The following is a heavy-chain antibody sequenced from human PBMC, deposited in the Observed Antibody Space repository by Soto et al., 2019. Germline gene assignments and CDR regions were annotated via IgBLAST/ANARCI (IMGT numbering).Heavy chain of an antibody. Sequence: ASVQVSCKASTFTFTSSAVQWVRQARGQRLEWIGWIVVGSGNTKYAQNFQERVTITRDMSSGTAYLELSSLRSEDTAVYYCATHREGATYYSDYGG. D-gene: IGHD1-26*01. J-gene: IGHJ4*01. V-gene: IGHV1-58*01. CDR1: TFTFTSSA. CDR2: IVVGSGNT. CDR3: ATHREGATYYSDY.